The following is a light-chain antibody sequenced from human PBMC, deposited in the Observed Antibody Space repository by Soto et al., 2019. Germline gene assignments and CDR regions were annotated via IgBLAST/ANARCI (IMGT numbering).Light chain of an antibody. CDR3: SPYTSSSTPWV. CDR2: EDS. CDR1: SSDIGGCNY. J-gene: IGLJ3*02. V-gene: IGLV2-14*01. Sequence: QSALTQPASVSGSPGQSVTISCTGTSSDIGGCNYVSWYQQHPGKAPKLLIYEDSNRPSGGSHRFSGSKSGTTASLTISGLQAEDEADYYCSPYTSSSTPWVFGGGTKLTVL.